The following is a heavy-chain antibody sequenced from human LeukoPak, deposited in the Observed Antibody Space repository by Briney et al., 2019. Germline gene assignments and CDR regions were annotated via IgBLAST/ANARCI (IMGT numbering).Heavy chain of an antibody. CDR1: GFTFSSYW. Sequence: PGGSLRLSCAASGFTFSSYWIHWVRQAPGKGLVWVLRINSDGSSTSYADSVKGRFTISRDNAKNTLYLQMNSLRAEDTAVYYCARGDYFDYWGEGTLVTVSS. CDR2: INSDGSST. J-gene: IGHJ4*02. CDR3: ARGDYFDY. V-gene: IGHV3-74*01.